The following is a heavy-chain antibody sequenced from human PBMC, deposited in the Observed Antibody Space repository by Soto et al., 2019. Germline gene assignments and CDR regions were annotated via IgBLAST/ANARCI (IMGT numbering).Heavy chain of an antibody. D-gene: IGHD3-16*01. V-gene: IGHV4-39*01. CDR3: ARYHPPIMITVRGYYYGMDV. CDR2: IYYSGST. J-gene: IGHJ6*02. CDR1: GGSISSSSDY. Sequence: SETLCLTCTVSGGSISSSSDYWGWIRQPPGKGLEWIGSIYYSGSTYYNPSLKSRVTISVDTSKNQFSLKLSSVTAADTAVYYCARYHPPIMITVRGYYYGMDVWGQGTTVTVSS.